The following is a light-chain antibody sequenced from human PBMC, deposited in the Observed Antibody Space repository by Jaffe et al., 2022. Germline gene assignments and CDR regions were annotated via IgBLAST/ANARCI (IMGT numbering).Light chain of an antibody. CDR2: MAS. V-gene: IGKV1-5*03. CDR1: QSVGTW. Sequence: DIQMTQSPSTLSASIGDRVTITCRASQSVGTWLAWYQQKPGKPPKLLIYMASTLETGVPSRFSGSGSGTDFTLTITSLQPDDSATYYCQHYNSYSTFGQGTKVEVK. CDR3: QHYNSYST. J-gene: IGKJ1*01.